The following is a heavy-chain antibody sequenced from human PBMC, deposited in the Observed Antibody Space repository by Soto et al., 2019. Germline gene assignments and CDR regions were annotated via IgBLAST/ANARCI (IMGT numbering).Heavy chain of an antibody. Sequence: KTSETLSLTCTVSGGSISSSSYYWGWIRQPPGKWLEWIGSIYYSGSTYYNPSLKSRVTISVDTSKNQFSLKLSSVTAADTAVYYCARQGGGLYGDYLGGYFDYWGQGTLVTVYS. CDR3: ARQGGGLYGDYLGGYFDY. J-gene: IGHJ4*02. CDR1: GGSISSSSYY. D-gene: IGHD4-17*01. V-gene: IGHV4-39*01. CDR2: IYYSGST.